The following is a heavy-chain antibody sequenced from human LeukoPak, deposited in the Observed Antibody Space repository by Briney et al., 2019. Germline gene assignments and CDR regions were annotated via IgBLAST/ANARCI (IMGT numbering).Heavy chain of an antibody. V-gene: IGHV1-69*06. J-gene: IGHJ6*03. CDR3: AKAGMVRGVDWYYFYMDV. Sequence: GASVKVSCKASGYTFTSYDINWVRQATGQGLEWMGGIIPIFGTANYAQKFQGRVTITADKSTSTAYMELSSLRSEDTGVYYCAKAGMVRGVDWYYFYMDVWGKGTTVTVSS. CDR2: IIPIFGTA. CDR1: GYTFTSYD. D-gene: IGHD3-10*01.